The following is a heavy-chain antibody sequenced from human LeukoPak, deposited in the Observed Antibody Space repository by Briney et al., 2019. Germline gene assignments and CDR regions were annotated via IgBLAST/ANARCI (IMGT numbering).Heavy chain of an antibody. D-gene: IGHD6-6*01. J-gene: IGHJ5*02. CDR1: GGTFSSYV. CDR3: ALNIAARPGYFDP. Sequence: LVKVSCKASGGTFSSYVISWVRQAPGQGLGWMGGIIPHFGTANYAQKFQGRVTITADEPTSTAYMELSNLTSADTAVYYCALNIAARPGYFDPWGQGTLVTVSS. V-gene: IGHV1-69*01. CDR2: IIPHFGTA.